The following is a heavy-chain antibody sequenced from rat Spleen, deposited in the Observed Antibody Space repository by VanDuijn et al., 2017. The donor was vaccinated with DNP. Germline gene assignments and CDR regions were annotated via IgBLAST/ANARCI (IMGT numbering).Heavy chain of an antibody. Sequence: EVQLVESGGGLVQPGRSRRLSCEASGFIFSNYHMAWVRQTPTKGLEWVASISGSGDNLYYRDSVKGRFTISRDNAKSTLYLQMDSLRSEDTATYYCATQGQLGITWFAYWGQGTLVTVSS. D-gene: IGHD1-10*01. CDR2: ISGSGDNL. V-gene: IGHV5-25*01. CDR1: GFIFSNYH. CDR3: ATQGQLGITWFAY. J-gene: IGHJ3*01.